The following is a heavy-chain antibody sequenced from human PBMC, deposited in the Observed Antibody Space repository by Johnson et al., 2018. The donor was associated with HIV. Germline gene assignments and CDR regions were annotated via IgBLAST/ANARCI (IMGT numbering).Heavy chain of an antibody. CDR1: GFTVSRNH. V-gene: IGHV3-53*01. CDR3: ARVRTTMILGFDI. Sequence: VKLVESGGGLIQPGGSLRLSCAASGFTVSRNHMSWVRQAPGKGLEWVSIVYSGGNTYYADSVKGRFTISRDNSKDTLYLQMNSLRDEDTAVYYCARVRTTMILGFDIWGQGTMVTVSS. D-gene: IGHD3-22*01. CDR2: VYSGGNT. J-gene: IGHJ3*02.